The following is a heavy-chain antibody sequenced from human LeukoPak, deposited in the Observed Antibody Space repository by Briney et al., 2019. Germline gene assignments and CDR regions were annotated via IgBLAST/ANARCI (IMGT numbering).Heavy chain of an antibody. D-gene: IGHD3-10*01. CDR1: GFTFRNYS. CDR2: ISSSSSYI. Sequence: GGSLRLSCAASGFTFRNYSMNWVRQAPGKGLEWVSSISSSSSYIYYADSVKGRFTISRDNAKSSLYLQMNSLRAEDTAVYSCARDLYYGSGSDRPAFDFWGQGTLVTVSS. CDR3: ARDLYYGSGSDRPAFDF. J-gene: IGHJ4*02. V-gene: IGHV3-21*01.